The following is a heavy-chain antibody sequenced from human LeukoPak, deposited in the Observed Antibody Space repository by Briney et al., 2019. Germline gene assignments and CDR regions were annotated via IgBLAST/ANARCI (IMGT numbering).Heavy chain of an antibody. J-gene: IGHJ4*02. CDR3: ARVASNYDFWSGYYTN. Sequence: ASVKVSCKASGYTFTSYDINWVRQATGQGLEWMGWMNPNSGNTGYAQKFQGRATITRNTSISTAYMELSSLRSEDTAVYYCARVASNYDFWSGYYTNWGQGTLVTVSS. V-gene: IGHV1-8*03. CDR1: GYTFTSYD. D-gene: IGHD3-3*01. CDR2: MNPNSGNT.